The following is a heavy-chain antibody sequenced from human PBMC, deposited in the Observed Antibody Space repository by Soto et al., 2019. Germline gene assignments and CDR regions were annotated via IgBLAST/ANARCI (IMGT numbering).Heavy chain of an antibody. D-gene: IGHD3-22*01. Sequence: PGGSLRLSCVVSGFSVSTSYMSWVRQPPGEGLEWVSRIYRGGDTYYADPLKGRFTISRDNSKSTLYLQMNSLRAEDTAVYYCARGPYYYDNVGGWGQGTQVTVSS. CDR3: ARGPYYYDNVGG. CDR1: GFSVSTSY. V-gene: IGHV3-53*01. J-gene: IGHJ1*01. CDR2: IYRGGDT.